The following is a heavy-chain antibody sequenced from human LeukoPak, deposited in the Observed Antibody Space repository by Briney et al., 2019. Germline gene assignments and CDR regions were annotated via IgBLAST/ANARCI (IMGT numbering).Heavy chain of an antibody. J-gene: IGHJ4*02. Sequence: GGSLRLSCAASVFTFSTYNMNWVRQVPGKGLEWVSIIYSSDATYYADSVKGRFTVSRDKAKNTLYLQMNSLRADDTAVYYCARETPGSRVFDSWGQGTLVTVSS. V-gene: IGHV3-66*01. D-gene: IGHD1-14*01. CDR1: VFTFSTYN. CDR2: IYSSDAT. CDR3: ARETPGSRVFDS.